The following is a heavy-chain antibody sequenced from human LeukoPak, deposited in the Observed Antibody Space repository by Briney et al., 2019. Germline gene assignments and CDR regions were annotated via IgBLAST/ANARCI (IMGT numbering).Heavy chain of an antibody. D-gene: IGHD2-15*01. CDR2: IYYSGST. Sequence: KTSETLSLTCTVSGGSNSSYYWNWIRQPPGKGLEWIGYIYYSGSTNYNPSLKSRVTISVDTSKNQFSLKLSSVTAADTAVYYCAHSGPTAYFDYWGQGTLVTVSS. CDR1: GGSNSSYY. CDR3: AHSGPTAYFDY. V-gene: IGHV4-59*01. J-gene: IGHJ4*02.